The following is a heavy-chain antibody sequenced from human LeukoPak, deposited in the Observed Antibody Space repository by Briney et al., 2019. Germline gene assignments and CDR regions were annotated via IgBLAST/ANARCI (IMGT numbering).Heavy chain of an antibody. CDR3: ARSVRVVLDWNVGYYFDY. D-gene: IGHD1-1*01. J-gene: IGHJ4*02. Sequence: GASVKVSCKASGYTFITYAIQWVRQAPGQRPEWMGWINAGNGNTKLSQKFQGRVTLTRDISASTAYMELSSLRSEDTAVYYCARSVRVVLDWNVGYYFDYWGQGSLVTVSS. V-gene: IGHV1-3*01. CDR1: GYTFITYA. CDR2: INAGNGNT.